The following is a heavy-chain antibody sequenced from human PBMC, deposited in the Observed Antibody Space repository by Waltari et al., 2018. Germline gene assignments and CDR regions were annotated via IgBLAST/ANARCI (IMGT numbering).Heavy chain of an antibody. J-gene: IGHJ4*02. Sequence: QVQLVQSGAEVKKPGSSVKVSCKASGGPFSSYAISWVRQAPGQGLEWKGGIIPIFGTANYAKKFQGRVTITADESTSTAYMELSSLRSEDTAVYYCALAAGTGYDFDYWGQGTLVTVSS. D-gene: IGHD6-13*01. V-gene: IGHV1-69*12. CDR2: IIPIFGTA. CDR3: ALAAGTGYDFDY. CDR1: GGPFSSYA.